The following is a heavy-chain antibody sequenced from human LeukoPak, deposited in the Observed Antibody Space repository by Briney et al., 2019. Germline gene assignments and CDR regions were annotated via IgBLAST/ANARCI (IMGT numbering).Heavy chain of an antibody. V-gene: IGHV3-30*18. CDR1: GFTFSSYG. D-gene: IGHD3-22*01. J-gene: IGHJ4*02. CDR2: ISYDGSNK. CDR3: AKDGRYYYDSSGYPDY. Sequence: GRSLRLSCAASGFTFSSYGMHWVRQAPGKGLEWVAVISYDGSNKYYADSVKGRFTISRDNSKNTLYLQMNSLRAEDTAVYYCAKDGRYYYDSSGYPDYWGQGTLVTVSS.